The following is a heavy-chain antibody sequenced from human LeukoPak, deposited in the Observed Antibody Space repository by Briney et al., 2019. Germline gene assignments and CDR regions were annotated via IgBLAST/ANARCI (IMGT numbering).Heavy chain of an antibody. V-gene: IGHV4-39*07. CDR3: ASQYYYDSSGYYSSPFDY. CDR1: GGSISSSSYY. CDR2: IYYSGST. Sequence: SETLSLTCTVSGGSISSSSYYWGWIRQPPGKGLEWIGSIYYSGSTYYNPSLKSRVTISVDTSKNQFSLKLSSVTAADTAVYYCASQYYYDSSGYYSSPFDYWGQGTLVTVSS. J-gene: IGHJ4*02. D-gene: IGHD3-22*01.